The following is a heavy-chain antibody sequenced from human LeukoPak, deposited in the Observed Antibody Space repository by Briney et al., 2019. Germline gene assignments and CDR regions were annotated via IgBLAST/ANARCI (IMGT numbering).Heavy chain of an antibody. D-gene: IGHD4-23*01. V-gene: IGHV3-74*01. CDR1: GFTFSSNW. J-gene: IGHJ3*02. Sequence: GGSLRLSCAASGFTFSSNWMHWVRQASGKGLEWVSRINADGSNTNYADSVKGRFTISRDNAKNTLYLQMNSLRAEDAAVYYCASLTVVTPLAVLDIWGRGTMVTVSS. CDR3: ASLTVVTPLAVLDI. CDR2: INADGSNT.